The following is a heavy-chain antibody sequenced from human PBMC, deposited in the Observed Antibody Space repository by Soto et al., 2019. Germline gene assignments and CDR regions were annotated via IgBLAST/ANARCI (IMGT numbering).Heavy chain of an antibody. Sequence: QVQLVESGGGVVQPGRSLRLSCAAYGFTFSSYGMHWVRQAPGKGLEWVAVIWYDGSNKYYADSVKGRFTISRDNSKNTLYLQMNSLRAEDTAVYYCARERLTYYYDSSGYYYAWGQGTLVTVSS. CDR1: GFTFSSYG. CDR3: ARERLTYYYDSSGYYYA. J-gene: IGHJ5*02. CDR2: IWYDGSNK. D-gene: IGHD3-22*01. V-gene: IGHV3-33*01.